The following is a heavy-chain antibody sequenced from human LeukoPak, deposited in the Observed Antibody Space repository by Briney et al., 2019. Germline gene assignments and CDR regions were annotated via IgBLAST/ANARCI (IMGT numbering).Heavy chain of an antibody. CDR1: GGSISSYY. J-gene: IGHJ6*02. D-gene: IGHD2-2*01. CDR3: ARSVVPSNDYYGMDV. CDR2: IYYSGST. V-gene: IGHV4-59*01. Sequence: TSETLSLTCTVSGGSISSYYWSWIRQPPGKGLEWIGYIYYSGSTNYNPSLKSRVTISVDTSKNQFSLKLSSVTAADTAVYYCARSVVPSNDYYGMDVWGQGTTVTVSS.